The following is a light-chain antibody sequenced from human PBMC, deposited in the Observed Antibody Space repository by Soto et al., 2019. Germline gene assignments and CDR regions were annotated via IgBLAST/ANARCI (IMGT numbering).Light chain of an antibody. Sequence: QSALTQPASVSGSPGQSITISCTGTRSDVGGYNYVSWYQQHPGKAPKLMIYEVSNRPSGVSNRFSGSKSGNTASLTISGLQAEDEADYYCNSYTSSSTLYVFGTGTMLTVL. CDR1: RSDVGGYNY. J-gene: IGLJ1*01. CDR3: NSYTSSSTLYV. CDR2: EVS. V-gene: IGLV2-14*01.